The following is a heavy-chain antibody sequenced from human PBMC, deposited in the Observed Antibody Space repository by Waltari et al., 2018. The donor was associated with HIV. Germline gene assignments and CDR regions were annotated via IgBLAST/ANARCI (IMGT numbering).Heavy chain of an antibody. CDR3: ARDWDYFDSMDAFDI. CDR1: GGSITSSKEF. V-gene: IGHV4-39*07. Sequence: QLQLQESGPGLVKPSETLSLTCPVPGGSITSSKEFWGWIRQPPGKGLEWIGIIYYSGSSYKGTPSYNPSLKSRVTISVDTSKNQFSLRLNSVTAADTAVYYCARDWDYFDSMDAFDIWGQGTMVTVSS. D-gene: IGHD3-22*01. CDR2: IYYSGSS. J-gene: IGHJ3*02.